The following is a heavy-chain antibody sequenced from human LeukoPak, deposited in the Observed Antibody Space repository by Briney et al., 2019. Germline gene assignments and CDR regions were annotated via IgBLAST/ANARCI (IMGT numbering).Heavy chain of an antibody. CDR3: AKDIDKFYFDY. CDR1: GFTFDDYA. CDR2: ISWNSGSI. Sequence: PGWSVRLSCAASGFTFDDYAMHWVRQAPGKGLEWVSGISWNSGSIGYADSVKGRFTISRGNAKNSLYLQMNSLRAEDTALYYCAKDIDKFYFDYWGQGTLVSVSS. D-gene: IGHD3-9*01. J-gene: IGHJ4*02. V-gene: IGHV3-9*01.